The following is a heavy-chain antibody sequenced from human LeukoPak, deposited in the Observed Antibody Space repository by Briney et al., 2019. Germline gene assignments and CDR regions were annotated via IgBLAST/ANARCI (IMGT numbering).Heavy chain of an antibody. D-gene: IGHD3-10*01. CDR3: AADYYGSGPFDY. J-gene: IGHJ4*02. CDR1: GYSISSGYY. Sequence: SETLSLTCAVSGYSISSGYYWDWIRQPPGKGLEWIGSIYHSGSTYYNPSLKSRVTTSVDTSKSQSSLKLSSVTAADTAVYYCAADYYGSGPFDYWGQGTLVTVSS. CDR2: IYHSGST. V-gene: IGHV4-38-2*01.